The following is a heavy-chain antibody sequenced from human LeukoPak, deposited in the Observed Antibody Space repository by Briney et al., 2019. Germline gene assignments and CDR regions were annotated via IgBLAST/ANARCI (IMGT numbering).Heavy chain of an antibody. CDR2: IYHSGST. J-gene: IGHJ4*02. Sequence: SETMSLTCAVSGYSISSGYYWGWIRQPPGKGLEWIGSIYHSGSTYYNPSLKSRVTISVDTSKNQFSLKLSSVTAAGTAVYYWARDGWSGGSCYGGIDYWGQGTLVTVSS. CDR1: GYSISSGYY. V-gene: IGHV4-38-2*02. D-gene: IGHD2-15*01. CDR3: ARDGWSGGSCYGGIDY.